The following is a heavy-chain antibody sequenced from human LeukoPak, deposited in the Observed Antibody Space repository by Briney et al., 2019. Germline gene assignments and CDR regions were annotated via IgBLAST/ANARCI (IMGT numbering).Heavy chain of an antibody. J-gene: IGHJ4*02. D-gene: IGHD3-9*01. CDR3: AKDPLFYDILTGYFDY. V-gene: IGHV3-7*01. CDR1: GFTFSSYW. CDR2: IKQDGSEK. Sequence: PGGSLRLSCAASGFTFSSYWMSWVRQAPGKGLEWVANIKQDGSEKYYVDSVKGRFTISRDNSKNTLYLQMNSLRAEDTAVYYCAKDPLFYDILTGYFDYWGQGTLVTVSS.